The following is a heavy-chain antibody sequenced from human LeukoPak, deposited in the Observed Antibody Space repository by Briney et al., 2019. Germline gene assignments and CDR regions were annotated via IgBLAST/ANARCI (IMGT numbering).Heavy chain of an antibody. Sequence: SETLSLTCTVSGGSISSGGYYWSWIRQHPGKGLEWIGYIYYSGSTYYNPSLKSRVTISVDTSKNQFSLKLSSVTAADTAVYYCARDSSGWYYFDSWGQGTLVTVSS. CDR3: ARDSSGWYYFDS. V-gene: IGHV4-31*03. CDR1: GGSISSGGYY. D-gene: IGHD6-19*01. CDR2: IYYSGST. J-gene: IGHJ4*02.